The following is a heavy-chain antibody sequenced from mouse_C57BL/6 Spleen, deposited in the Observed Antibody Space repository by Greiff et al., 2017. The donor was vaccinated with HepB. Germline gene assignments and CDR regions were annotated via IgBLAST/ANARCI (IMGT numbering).Heavy chain of an antibody. CDR1: GFTFSSYG. CDR2: ISSGGSYT. Sequence: DVKLVESGGDLVKPGGSLKLSCAASGFTFSSYGMSWVRQTPDKRLEWVATISSGGSYTYYPDSVKGRFTISRDNAKNTLYLQMSRLKSEDTAMYYCARDLDYWGQGTSVTVSS. J-gene: IGHJ4*01. V-gene: IGHV5-6*02. CDR3: ARDLDY.